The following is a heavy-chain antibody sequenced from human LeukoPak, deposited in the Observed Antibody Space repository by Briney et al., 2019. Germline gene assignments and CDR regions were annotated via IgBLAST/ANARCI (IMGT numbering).Heavy chain of an antibody. J-gene: IGHJ4*02. D-gene: IGHD3-10*01. Sequence: VGSLRLSCAASGVTLSSYAMIWVRQSPGKGLDSFSPMSGSGGSTYSADSVRGRFTISSDNSKNTLYLQMNSLRDEATDVYYCAKEVRVVRGGFDYWGQGTMVTVS. CDR1: GVTLSSYA. V-gene: IGHV3-23*01. CDR3: AKEVRVVRGGFDY. CDR2: MSGSGGST.